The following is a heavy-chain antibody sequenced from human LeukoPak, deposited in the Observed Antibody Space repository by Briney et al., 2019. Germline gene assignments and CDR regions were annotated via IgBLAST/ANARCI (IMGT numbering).Heavy chain of an antibody. J-gene: IGHJ5*02. CDR3: ARDRGITIFGMFDP. D-gene: IGHD3-3*01. V-gene: IGHV4-39*07. Sequence: SETLSLTCTVSGGSISSSSYYWGWIRQPPGKGLEGIGSIYYSGSTYYNPSIKSRVTISVDTSKNQFSLKLSSVTAADTAVYYCARDRGITIFGMFDPWGQGTLVTVSS. CDR1: GGSISSSSYY. CDR2: IYYSGST.